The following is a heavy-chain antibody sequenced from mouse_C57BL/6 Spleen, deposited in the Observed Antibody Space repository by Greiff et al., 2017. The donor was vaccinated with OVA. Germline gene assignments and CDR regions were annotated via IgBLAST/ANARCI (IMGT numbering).Heavy chain of an antibody. CDR1: GYTFTSYW. J-gene: IGHJ2*01. V-gene: IGHV1-69*01. Sequence: QVQLQQPGPELVMPGASVKLSCKASGYTFTSYWMHWVKQRPGQGLEWIGEIDPSDSYTNYNQKFKGKSTLTVDKSSSTAYMQLSSLTSEDAAVYYCARTTAQATLDYWGQGTTLTVSS. D-gene: IGHD3-2*02. CDR3: ARTTAQATLDY. CDR2: IDPSDSYT.